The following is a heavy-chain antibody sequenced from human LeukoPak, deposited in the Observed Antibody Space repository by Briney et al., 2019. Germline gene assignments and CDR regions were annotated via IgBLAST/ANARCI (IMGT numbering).Heavy chain of an antibody. CDR2: IYYTGST. Sequence: SETLSLTCTVSGGSIRNGDFYWSWIRQSPGKGLEWIGYIYYTGSTYYNPSLKSRVTISADTSENQFSLKLSSVTAADTAVYYCARDRSRYSSTWGFDYWGQGTLVTVSS. D-gene: IGHD6-13*01. CDR1: GGSIRNGDFY. J-gene: IGHJ4*02. V-gene: IGHV4-30-4*01. CDR3: ARDRSRYSSTWGFDY.